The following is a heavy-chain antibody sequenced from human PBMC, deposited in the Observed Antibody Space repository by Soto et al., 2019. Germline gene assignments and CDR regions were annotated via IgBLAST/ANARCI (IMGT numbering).Heavy chain of an antibody. V-gene: IGHV4-59*01. D-gene: IGHD2-2*01. CDR2: IYYSGST. Sequence: XXTLSLPFPVPGASFSSYSWTWFPQPPGKGLEWIGYIYYSGSTNYNPSLKSRVTISVGTSKNQFSLKLSSVTAADTAVYYCARSRGYQRHFDYWGQGTLVTVSS. CDR1: GASFSSYS. CDR3: ARSRGYQRHFDY. J-gene: IGHJ4*02.